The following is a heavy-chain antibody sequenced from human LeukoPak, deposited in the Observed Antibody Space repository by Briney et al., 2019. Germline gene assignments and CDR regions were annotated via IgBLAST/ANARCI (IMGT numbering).Heavy chain of an antibody. CDR3: ARGGGDYHAGPYCFDY. D-gene: IGHD4-17*01. Sequence: KASETLSLTCAVYGGSFSGYYWSWIRQPPGKGLEWIGEINHSGSTNYNPSLKSRVTISVDTSKNQFSLKLSSVTAADTAVYYCARGGGDYHAGPYCFDYWGQGTLVTVSS. CDR1: GGSFSGYY. V-gene: IGHV4-34*01. J-gene: IGHJ4*02. CDR2: INHSGST.